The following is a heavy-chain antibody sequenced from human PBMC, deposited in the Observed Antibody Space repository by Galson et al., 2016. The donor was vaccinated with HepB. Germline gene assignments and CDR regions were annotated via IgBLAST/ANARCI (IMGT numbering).Heavy chain of an antibody. CDR2: ISTYNGNT. CDR1: GYTFTSHG. CDR3: ARDRSLAAPGYSDY. Sequence: SVKVSCKASGYTFTSHGFAWVRQAPGQGLEWMGWISTYNGNTNYAQKFQGRVTMTTDTSTGTAYMELRSLRSDDTAVYYCARDRSLAAPGYSDYWGQGTLVTVSS. J-gene: IGHJ4*02. V-gene: IGHV1-18*01. D-gene: IGHD6-6*01.